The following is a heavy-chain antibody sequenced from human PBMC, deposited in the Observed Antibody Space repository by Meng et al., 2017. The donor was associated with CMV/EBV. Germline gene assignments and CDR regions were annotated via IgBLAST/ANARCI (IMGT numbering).Heavy chain of an antibody. D-gene: IGHD2-2*01. Sequence: SETLSLTCTVSGGSISSSSYYWGWIRQPPGKGLEWIGSIYYSGSTYYSPSLKSRVTISVDTSKNQFSLKLSSVTAADTAVYYCARGGGVDCSSTSCSYYYYYGMDVWGQGTTVTVSS. CDR3: ARGGGVDCSSTSCSYYYYYGMDV. J-gene: IGHJ6*02. CDR1: GGSISSSSYY. V-gene: IGHV4-39*01. CDR2: IYYSGST.